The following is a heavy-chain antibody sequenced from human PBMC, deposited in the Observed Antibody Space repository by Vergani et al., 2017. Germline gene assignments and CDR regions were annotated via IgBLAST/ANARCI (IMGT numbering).Heavy chain of an antibody. CDR2: ISSSSSYI. CDR1: GFTFSSYS. J-gene: IGHJ5*02. V-gene: IGHV3-21*01. CDR3: ASQIDYGSGKSWVAINWFDP. Sequence: EVQLVESGGGLVKPGGSLSLSCAASGFTFSSYSMNWVRQAPGKGLEWVSSISSSSSYIYSADSVKGRFTISRDNAKNSLYLQMNSLRAEDTAVYYCASQIDYGSGKSWVAINWFDPWGQGTLVTVSS. D-gene: IGHD3-10*01.